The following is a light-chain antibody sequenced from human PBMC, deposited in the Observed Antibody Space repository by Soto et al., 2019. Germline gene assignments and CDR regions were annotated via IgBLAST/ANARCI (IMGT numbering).Light chain of an antibody. V-gene: IGLV2-14*01. CDR1: SSDVGGYNY. CDR2: DVS. CDR3: SAYTSSSTLVV. J-gene: IGLJ2*01. Sequence: QSVLTQPASVSGSPGQSITISCTGTSSDVGGYNYVSWYQQHPGNAPKLMIYDVSNRPSGVSNRFSGSKSGNTASLTISGLQSEDEADYYCSAYTSSSTLVVFGGGTQLTVL.